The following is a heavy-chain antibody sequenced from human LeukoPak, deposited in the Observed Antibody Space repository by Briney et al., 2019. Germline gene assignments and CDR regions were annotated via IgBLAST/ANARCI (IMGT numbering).Heavy chain of an antibody. V-gene: IGHV1-18*01. CDR3: ARDLGTIFGVVINYYYYYMDV. CDR2: ISAYNGNT. Sequence: WASVKVSCKASGYTFTSYGISWVRQAPGQGLEWMGWISAYNGNTNYAQKLQGRVTMTTDTSTSTAYMELRSLRSDDTAVYYCARDLGTIFGVVINYYYYYMDVWGKGTTVTVSS. CDR1: GYTFTSYG. J-gene: IGHJ6*03. D-gene: IGHD3-3*01.